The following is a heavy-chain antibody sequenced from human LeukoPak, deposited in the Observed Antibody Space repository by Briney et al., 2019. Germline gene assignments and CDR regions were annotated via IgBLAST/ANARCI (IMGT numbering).Heavy chain of an antibody. CDR1: GYTFTGYY. CDR3: ASLTGNYYDSSGYTGFDY. CDR2: INPNSGGT. V-gene: IGHV1-2*02. J-gene: IGHJ4*02. Sequence: GASVKVSCKASGYTFTGYYIHWVRQAPGQGPEWMGWINPNSGGTNYAQKFQGRATMTRDTSINTSYMELSSLKSDDTAVYYCASLTGNYYDSSGYTGFDYWGQGTLVIVSS. D-gene: IGHD3-22*01.